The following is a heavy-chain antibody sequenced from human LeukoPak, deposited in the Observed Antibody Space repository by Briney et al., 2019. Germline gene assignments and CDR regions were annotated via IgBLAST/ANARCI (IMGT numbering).Heavy chain of an antibody. J-gene: IGHJ4*02. D-gene: IGHD2-2*01. CDR1: GGSFSGYY. CDR3: ARGGESSIDY. CDR2: MYFSGST. V-gene: IGHV4-34*01. Sequence: PSETLSLTCAVYGGSFSGYYWSWIRQPPGKGLEWIGYMYFSGSTSYNPSLKNRVTISIGTSKKQLSLKLSSVTAADTAVYYCARGGESSIDYWGQGTLVTVSS.